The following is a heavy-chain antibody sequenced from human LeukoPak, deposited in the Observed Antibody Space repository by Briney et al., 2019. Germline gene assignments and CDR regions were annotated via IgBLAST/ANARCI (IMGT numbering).Heavy chain of an antibody. CDR1: GFTFSSYE. J-gene: IGHJ4*02. V-gene: IGHV3-48*03. CDR3: ASEPAGYSSGWFDY. D-gene: IGHD6-19*01. CDR2: ITSSGHTI. Sequence: GGSLRLSCAASGFTFSSYEMNWVRQAPGKGLEWVSYITSSGHTIYYADSVRGRFTVSRDNAKNSLYLQMNSLRAEDTAVYYCASEPAGYSSGWFDYWGQGTLVTVSS.